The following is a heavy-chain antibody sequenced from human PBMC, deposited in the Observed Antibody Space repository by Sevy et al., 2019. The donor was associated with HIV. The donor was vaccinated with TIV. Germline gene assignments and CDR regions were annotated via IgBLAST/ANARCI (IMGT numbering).Heavy chain of an antibody. CDR2: FDPEDGET. CDR3: ARSSSWYGNWFDP. J-gene: IGHJ5*02. Sequence: ASVKVSCKVSGYSLTELSMHWVRQAPGKGREWMGGFDPEDGETIYAQKFQGRVTMTEDTSTDTAYMELSSLRSEDTAVYYCARSSSWYGNWFDPWGQGTLVTVSS. V-gene: IGHV1-24*01. CDR1: GYSLTELS. D-gene: IGHD6-13*01.